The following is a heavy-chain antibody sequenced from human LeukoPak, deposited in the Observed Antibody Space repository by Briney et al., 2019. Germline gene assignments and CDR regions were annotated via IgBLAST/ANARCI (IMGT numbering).Heavy chain of an antibody. CDR1: GFTFSSYA. CDR2: IYSGGST. D-gene: IGHD2-15*01. V-gene: IGHV3-53*01. Sequence: GGSLRLSCAASGFTFSSYAMSWVRQAPGKGLEWVSVIYSGGSTYYADSVKGRFTISRDNSKNTLYLQMNSLRAEDTAVYYCAREVVAATYNWFDPWGQGTLVTVSS. CDR3: AREVVAATYNWFDP. J-gene: IGHJ5*02.